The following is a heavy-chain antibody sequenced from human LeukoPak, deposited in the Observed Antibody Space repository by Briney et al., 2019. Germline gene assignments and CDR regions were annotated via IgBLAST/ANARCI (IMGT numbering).Heavy chain of an antibody. CDR3: ASRIVGTPDYFDY. D-gene: IGHD1-26*01. CDR2: IYSGGST. Sequence: PGGSLRLSCAASGFTFSSYAMTWVRQAPGKGLEWVSLIYSGGSTYYADSVKGRFTISRDNSKNTLYLQMNSLRAEDTAVYYCASRIVGTPDYFDYWGLGTLVTVSS. V-gene: IGHV3-66*01. CDR1: GFTFSSYA. J-gene: IGHJ4*02.